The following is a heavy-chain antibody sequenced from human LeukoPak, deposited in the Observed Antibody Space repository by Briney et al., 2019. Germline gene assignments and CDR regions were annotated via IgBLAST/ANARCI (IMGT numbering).Heavy chain of an antibody. CDR1: GFTFSNYD. CDR3: ARLNGGYNSLYICFDL. CDR2: IYVSGST. Sequence: GSLRLSCAASGFTFSNYDMTWVRQAPGKGLEWIGHIYVSGSTYYNPSLKSGVTISVDTPKKQFSLKMTSVTAADTSVYYCARLNGGYNSLYICFDLWGQGTLVTVSS. D-gene: IGHD3-10*01. J-gene: IGHJ5*02. V-gene: IGHV4-59*04.